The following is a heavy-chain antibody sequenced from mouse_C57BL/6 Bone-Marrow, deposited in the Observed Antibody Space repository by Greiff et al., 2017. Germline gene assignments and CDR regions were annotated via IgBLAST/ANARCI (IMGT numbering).Heavy chain of an antibody. CDR1: GFSLSTSGMG. J-gene: IGHJ4*01. CDR3: ARREGHWAMDY. CDR2: IYWDDAK. Sequence: QVTLKASGPGILQSSQSLSLSCSFSGFSLSTSGMGVSWIRQPSGKGLVWLAHIYWDDAKRNNPSLKNRLTISKDTSRNQVFLKITRVDTAATATYSCARREGHWAMDYWGQGTSVTVSA. D-gene: IGHD4-1*01. V-gene: IGHV8-12*01.